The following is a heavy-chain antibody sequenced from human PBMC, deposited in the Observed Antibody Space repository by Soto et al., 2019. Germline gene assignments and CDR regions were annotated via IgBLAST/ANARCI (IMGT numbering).Heavy chain of an antibody. V-gene: IGHV4-39*01. CDR2: MYYDGTA. Sequence: QLHLQESGPGLLKPSETLSLTCSVSGGSINTLSYYWAWIRQPPGRGLEWIASMYYDGTAYYNVSLKRRVTISAAKSTNQFSLTLTSVPAADTAVYSCARRAGVNRAEDYWGQGTLVTVSS. CDR1: GGSINTLSYY. J-gene: IGHJ4*02. CDR3: ARRAGVNRAEDY. D-gene: IGHD2-8*01.